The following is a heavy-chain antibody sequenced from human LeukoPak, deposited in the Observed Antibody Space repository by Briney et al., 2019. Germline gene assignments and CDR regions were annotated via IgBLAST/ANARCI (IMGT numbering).Heavy chain of an antibody. Sequence: NPSETLSLTCTVSGGSISSYYWSWIRQPAGRGLEWIGRIYTSGSTDYNPSLKSRVTMSVDTSKNQVSLKLSSVTAADTAVYYCAKDGGPRFGLFGVVKGFDPWGQGTLVTVSS. CDR2: IYTSGST. CDR3: AKDGGPRFGLFGVVKGFDP. J-gene: IGHJ5*02. CDR1: GGSISSYY. D-gene: IGHD3-3*01. V-gene: IGHV4-4*07.